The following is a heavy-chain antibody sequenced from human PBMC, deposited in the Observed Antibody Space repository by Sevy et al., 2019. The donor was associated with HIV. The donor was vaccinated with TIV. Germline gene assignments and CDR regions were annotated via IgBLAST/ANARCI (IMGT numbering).Heavy chain of an antibody. CDR3: RAIYFCARTLSGYDFNYFDY. CDR1: GYNFIDYY. V-gene: IGHV1-2*02. D-gene: IGHD5-12*01. J-gene: IGHJ4*02. CDR2: INPKTGGT. Sequence: ASVKVSCKASGYNFIDYYIHWLRQAPGNGLEWLGWINPKTGGTNHSQKFQGRLTMTTDTSTSTAYMELTRLQSGDSLTHGDRAIYFCARTLSGYDFNYFDYWGQGTLVTVSS.